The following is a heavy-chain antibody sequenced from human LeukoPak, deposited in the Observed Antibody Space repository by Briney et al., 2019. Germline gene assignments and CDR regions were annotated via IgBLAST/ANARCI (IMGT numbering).Heavy chain of an antibody. CDR1: GFTFSNAW. J-gene: IGHJ4*02. D-gene: IGHD3-10*01. CDR2: IKSKTDGGTT. V-gene: IGHV3-15*01. CDR3: TTGYYGSGNNDY. Sequence: GGXLRLSCAASGFTFSNAWMSWVRQAPGKGVEWVGRIKSKTDGGTTDYAACGKGRFTIEREESKKSLYLQMNSLKTEDTAVYYCTTGYYGSGNNDYWGQGTLVTVSS.